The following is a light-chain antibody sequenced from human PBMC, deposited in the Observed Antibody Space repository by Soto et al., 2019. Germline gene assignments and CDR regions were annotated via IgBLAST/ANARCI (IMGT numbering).Light chain of an antibody. CDR3: QHYKGYPLT. Sequence: DIQMTQSPSTLSASIGDRVTITCRASQSISSWLAWYQQKPGKATKLLIYKASNLQSGVPSRFSGSGSGTEFTLTISSLQPDDFATYYCQHYKGYPLTFGQGTKVEIK. V-gene: IGKV1-5*03. CDR2: KAS. J-gene: IGKJ1*01. CDR1: QSISSW.